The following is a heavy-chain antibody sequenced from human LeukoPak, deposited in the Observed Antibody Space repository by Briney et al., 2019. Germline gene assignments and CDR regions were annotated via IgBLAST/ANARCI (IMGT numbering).Heavy chain of an antibody. CDR3: ARDLINDYVVQPAGY. D-gene: IGHD3-16*01. Sequence: ASVKVSCKASGYTFTSYYMHWVRQAPGQGLEWMGIINPSGGSTSYAQKFQGRVTMTRDMSTSTVYMELSSLRSEDTAVYYCARDLINDYVVQPAGYWGQGTLVTVSS. J-gene: IGHJ4*02. V-gene: IGHV1-46*01. CDR2: INPSGGST. CDR1: GYTFTSYY.